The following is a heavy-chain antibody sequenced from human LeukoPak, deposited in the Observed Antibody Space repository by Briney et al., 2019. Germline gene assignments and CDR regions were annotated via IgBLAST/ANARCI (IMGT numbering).Heavy chain of an antibody. CDR1: GYSFTSHY. D-gene: IGHD4-17*01. CDR2: INPSGSTT. CDR3: ASFNDYGEAYYFDY. Sequence: ASVKVSCKASGYSFTSHYMHWVRQAPGQGLEWLGLINPSGSTTLYAQKFQGRITMTRDMSTTTDYMELSSLRSDDTAMYYCASFNDYGEAYYFDYWGQGTLVTVSS. J-gene: IGHJ4*02. V-gene: IGHV1-46*01.